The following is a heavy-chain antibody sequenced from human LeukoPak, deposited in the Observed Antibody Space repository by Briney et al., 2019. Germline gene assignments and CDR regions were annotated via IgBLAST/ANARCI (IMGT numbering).Heavy chain of an antibody. D-gene: IGHD3-22*01. CDR1: GFTFSSYW. CDR3: ASNTRGYYDSSGPPDY. V-gene: IGHV3-7*03. CDR2: IKQDGSEK. Sequence: GGSLRLSCAASGFTFSSYWMSWVRQAPGKGLEWVANIKQDGSEKYYVDSVKGRFTISRDNSKNTLYLQMNSLRAEDTAVYYCASNTRGYYDSSGPPDYWGQGTLVTVSS. J-gene: IGHJ4*02.